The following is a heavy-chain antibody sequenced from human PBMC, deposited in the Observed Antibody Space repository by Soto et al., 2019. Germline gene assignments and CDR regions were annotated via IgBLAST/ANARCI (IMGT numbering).Heavy chain of an antibody. V-gene: IGHV1-69*08. CDR2: IIPILGIA. Sequence: QVQLVQSGAEVKKPGSSVEVSCKASGGTFSSYTISWVRQAPGQGLEWMGRIIPILGIANYAQKFQGRVTITADKSTSTAYMELSSLRSEDTAVYYCARDLWADSSGWDYWGQGTLVTVSS. D-gene: IGHD6-19*01. CDR1: GGTFSSYT. J-gene: IGHJ4*02. CDR3: ARDLWADSSGWDY.